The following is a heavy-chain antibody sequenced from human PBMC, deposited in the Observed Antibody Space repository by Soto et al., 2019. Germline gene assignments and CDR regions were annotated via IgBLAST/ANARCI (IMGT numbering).Heavy chain of an antibody. Sequence: ASVKVSCKASGYTFTSYGISWVRQAPGQGLEWMGWISAYNGNTNYAQKLQGRVTMTTDTSTSTAYTELRSLRSDDTAVYYCARDRLVGSGPQSGYSSGWPDYWGQGTLVTVSS. D-gene: IGHD6-19*01. V-gene: IGHV1-18*01. CDR3: ARDRLVGSGPQSGYSSGWPDY. J-gene: IGHJ4*02. CDR2: ISAYNGNT. CDR1: GYTFTSYG.